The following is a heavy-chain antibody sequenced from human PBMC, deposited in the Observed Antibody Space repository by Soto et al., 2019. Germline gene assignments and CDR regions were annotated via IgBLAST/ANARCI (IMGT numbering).Heavy chain of an antibody. CDR3: AREDAKGQSSWPKVFDY. Sequence: SETLSLTCAVYGGSFSSYYLGWIRQPPGKGLEWIASVYYSGSTYYNPSLKSRVTISVDTSKNQFSLKLSSVTAADTAVYYCAREDAKGQSSWPKVFDYWGQGTLVTVSS. CDR2: VYYSGST. J-gene: IGHJ4*02. CDR1: GGSFSSYY. D-gene: IGHD6-13*01. V-gene: IGHV4-39*02.